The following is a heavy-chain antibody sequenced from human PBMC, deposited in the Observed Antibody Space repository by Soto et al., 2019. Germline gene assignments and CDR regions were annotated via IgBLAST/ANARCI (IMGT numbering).Heavy chain of an antibody. V-gene: IGHV3-23*01. CDR2: ISGSGGST. J-gene: IGHJ4*02. CDR1: GFTFSSYA. D-gene: IGHD2-2*01. Sequence: QTGGSLRLSCAASGFTFSSYAMSWVRQAPGKGLEWVSAISGSGGSTYYADSVKGRFTISRDNSKNTLYLQMNSLRAEDTAVYYFTQALLEGYCSSTSCYLSFDYWGQGTLVTVSS. CDR3: TQALLEGYCSSTSCYLSFDY.